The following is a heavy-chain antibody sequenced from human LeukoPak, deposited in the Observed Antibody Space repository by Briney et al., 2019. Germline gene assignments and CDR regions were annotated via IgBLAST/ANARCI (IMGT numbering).Heavy chain of an antibody. J-gene: IGHJ3*02. V-gene: IGHV3-21*01. CDR2: ISSSSTYM. CDR1: TFTLSAYG. Sequence: PGGSLRLSCTASTFTLSAYGVRWVRQAPGKGLEWVSSISSSSTYMYYADSLKGRFTISRDNAKNSLYLQMNSLRAEDTAVYYCARDFPRDNDAFDIWGQGTMVTVSS. CDR3: ARDFPRDNDAFDI.